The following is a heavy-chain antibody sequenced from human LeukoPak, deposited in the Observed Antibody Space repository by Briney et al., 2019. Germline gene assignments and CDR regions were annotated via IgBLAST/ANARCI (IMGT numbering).Heavy chain of an antibody. V-gene: IGHV4-59*11. CDR2: IYYSGST. D-gene: IGHD3-10*01. Sequence: SETLSLTCTVSGGSISSHYWSWIRQPPGEGLEWIGYIYYSGSTNYNPSLKSRVTISVDTSKNQFSLKLSSATAADTAVYYCARDRGNDYWGQGTLVTVSS. CDR1: GGSISSHY. J-gene: IGHJ4*02. CDR3: ARDRGNDY.